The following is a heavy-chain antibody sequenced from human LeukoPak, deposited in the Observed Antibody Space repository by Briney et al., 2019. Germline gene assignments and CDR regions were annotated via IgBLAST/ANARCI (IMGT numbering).Heavy chain of an antibody. V-gene: IGHV3-33*01. CDR1: GFTLTNSG. D-gene: IGHD3-16*01. CDR2: IWDNGITK. CDR3: ARDLGGAPFDY. Sequence: GGSLRLSCAASGFTLTNSGMHWDRQAPGKGLEWVAVIWDNGITKDYVDSVKGRFTISRDNSKNTLYLQMDSLRTEDTAVYYCARDLGGAPFDYWGQGTLVTVSS. J-gene: IGHJ4*02.